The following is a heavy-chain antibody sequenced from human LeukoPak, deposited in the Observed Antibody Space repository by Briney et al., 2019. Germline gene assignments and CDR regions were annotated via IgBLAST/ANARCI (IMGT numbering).Heavy chain of an antibody. CDR1: GFTFNNYA. CDR3: ASRGYYDILTGYPPFDY. V-gene: IGHV3-23*01. CDR2: IGGSGSST. J-gene: IGHJ4*02. D-gene: IGHD3-9*01. Sequence: GGSLRLSCAASGFTFNNYAMSWVRQAPGKGLEWVSVIGGSGSSTHYADSVKGRFTISRDNAKDSLYLQMNSLRAEDTAVYYCASRGYYDILTGYPPFDYWGQGTLVTVPS.